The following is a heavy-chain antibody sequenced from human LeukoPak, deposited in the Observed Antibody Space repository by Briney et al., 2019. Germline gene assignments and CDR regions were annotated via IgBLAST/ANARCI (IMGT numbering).Heavy chain of an antibody. CDR2: IIPIFGTA. V-gene: IGHV1-69*05. CDR1: GGTFRSYA. D-gene: IGHD2-8*01. CDR3: ARAQYCTNGVCYYPLFDY. Sequence: SVKVSXKASGGTFRSYAISWVRQAPGQGLEWMGRIIPIFGTANYAQKFQGRVTITTDESTSTAYMELSSLRSEDTAVYYCARAQYCTNGVCYYPLFDYWGQGTLVTVSS. J-gene: IGHJ4*02.